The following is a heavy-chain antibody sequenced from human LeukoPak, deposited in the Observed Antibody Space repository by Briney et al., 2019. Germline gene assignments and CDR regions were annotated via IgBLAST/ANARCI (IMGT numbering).Heavy chain of an antibody. CDR3: ARLGAGPTYYDFWSGYSSFYFDC. CDR1: GGSTSSSNYY. J-gene: IGHJ4*02. V-gene: IGHV4-39*01. CDR2: IHYSGNT. D-gene: IGHD3-3*01. Sequence: PETLSLTCTVSGGSTSSSNYYWGWIRQPPGKGLEWIGGIHYSGNTYYNPSLKSRVTISVDTSKNQFTLKLSSVTAADTAVYYCARLGAGPTYYDFWSGYSSFYFDCWGQGTLVTVSS.